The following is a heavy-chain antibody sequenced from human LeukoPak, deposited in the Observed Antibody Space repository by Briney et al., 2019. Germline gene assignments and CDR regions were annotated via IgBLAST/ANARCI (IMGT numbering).Heavy chain of an antibody. CDR2: IYHSGST. CDR3: ARSTVVTPRHDY. D-gene: IGHD4-23*01. J-gene: IGHJ4*02. V-gene: IGHV4-4*07. Sequence: SETLSLTCTVSGTSISSYYWSWIRQPAGKGLEWIGSIYHSGSTYYNPSLKSRVTISVDTSKNQFSLKLSSVTAADTAVYYCARSTVVTPRHDYWGQGTLVTVSS. CDR1: GTSISSYY.